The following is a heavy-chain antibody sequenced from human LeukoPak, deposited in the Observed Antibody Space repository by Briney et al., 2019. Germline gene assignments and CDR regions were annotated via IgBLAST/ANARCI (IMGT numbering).Heavy chain of an antibody. V-gene: IGHV3-48*03. CDR1: GFTFSSYE. D-gene: IGHD3-10*01. J-gene: IGHJ4*02. CDR3: ARDLSPVVRASPMGY. CDR2: ISSSGSTI. Sequence: GGSLRLSCAASGFTFSSYEMNWVRQAPGKGLEWVSYISSSGSTIYYADSVKGRFTISRDNAKNSLYLQMNSLRAEDTAVYYCARDLSPVVRASPMGYWGQGTLVTVSS.